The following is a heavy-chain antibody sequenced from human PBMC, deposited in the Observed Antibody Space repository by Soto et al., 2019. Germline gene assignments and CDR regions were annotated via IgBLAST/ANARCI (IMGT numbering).Heavy chain of an antibody. Sequence: ASVKVSCKASGFTFIGSSVQWVRQARGQRLEWIGWIVVGSGSTNYAQKFQERVTITRDMSTSTAYMELRTLRSEDTAVYYCAADTEGSGWFHFDCWGQETLVSVS. CDR3: AADTEGSGWFHFDC. J-gene: IGHJ4*02. D-gene: IGHD6-19*01. CDR1: GFTFIGSS. CDR2: IVVGSGST. V-gene: IGHV1-58*01.